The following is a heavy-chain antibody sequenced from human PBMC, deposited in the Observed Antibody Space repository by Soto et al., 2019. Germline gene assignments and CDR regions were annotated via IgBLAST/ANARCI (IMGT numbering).Heavy chain of an antibody. J-gene: IGHJ6*02. Sequence: ASVKVSCKASGYTFTGYYMHWVRQAPGQGLEWMGWINPNSGGTNYAQKFQGWVTMTRDTSISTAYMELSRLRSDDTAVYYCAILSPPNPPSYSSSWYEDYYYGMGVWGQGTTVTVSS. CDR1: GYTFTGYY. CDR3: AILSPPNPPSYSSSWYEDYYYGMGV. D-gene: IGHD6-13*01. CDR2: INPNSGGT. V-gene: IGHV1-2*04.